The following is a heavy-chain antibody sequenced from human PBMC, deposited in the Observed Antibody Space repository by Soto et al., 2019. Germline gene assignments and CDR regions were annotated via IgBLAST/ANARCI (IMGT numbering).Heavy chain of an antibody. CDR1: GFTFSNHD. V-gene: IGHV3-13*01. Sequence: EVHLVESGGGLEQPGGSLRLSCAASGFTFSNHDMHWVRQAPGKGLEWVSGLDSRGYTNYAASVKGRFSISGDSGKKSFHLKINNLRDEDTALYFCATERIETDYFDNWGQGTLVTVSS. J-gene: IGHJ4*02. CDR2: LDSRGYT. CDR3: ATERIETDYFDN.